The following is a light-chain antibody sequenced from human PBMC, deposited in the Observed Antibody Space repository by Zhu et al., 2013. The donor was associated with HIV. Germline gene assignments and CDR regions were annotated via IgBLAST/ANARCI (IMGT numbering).Light chain of an antibody. CDR1: SSNIGSNY. V-gene: IGLV1-47*01. J-gene: IGLJ3*02. Sequence: QSVLTQPPSVSGTPGQRVTISCSGSSSNIGSNYVYWYQQLPGTAPKLLVYRNNQRPAGVPDRFSASKSGTSASLAISGLRSEDEADYYCATWDDILSVWAFGGGTRLTVL. CDR3: ATWDDILSVWA. CDR2: RNN.